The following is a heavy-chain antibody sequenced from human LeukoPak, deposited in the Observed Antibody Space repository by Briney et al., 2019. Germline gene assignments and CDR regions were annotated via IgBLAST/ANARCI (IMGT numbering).Heavy chain of an antibody. CDR2: IYYNGST. Sequence: SETLSLTCTVSGGSISSYYWTWIRQPPEKGLEWIGYIYYNGSTNYNPSLKSRVTISVDTSKNQFSLKLSSVTAADTAVYYCARQPRGIAVAGLDCWGQGTLVTVSS. CDR3: ARQPRGIAVAGLDC. V-gene: IGHV4-59*08. CDR1: GGSISSYY. J-gene: IGHJ4*02. D-gene: IGHD6-19*01.